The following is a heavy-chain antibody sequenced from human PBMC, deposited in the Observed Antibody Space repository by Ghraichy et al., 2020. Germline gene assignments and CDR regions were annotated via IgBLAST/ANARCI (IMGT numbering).Heavy chain of an antibody. CDR2: IYYSGST. Sequence: SETLSLTCTVSGGSISSYYWSWIRQPPGKGLEWIGYIYYSGSTNYNPSLKSRVTISVDTSKNQFYLKLSSVTAADTAVYYCARAPVTVIFDYWGQGTLVTVSS. D-gene: IGHD2/OR15-2a*01. V-gene: IGHV4-59*01. J-gene: IGHJ4*02. CDR1: GGSISSYY. CDR3: ARAPVTVIFDY.